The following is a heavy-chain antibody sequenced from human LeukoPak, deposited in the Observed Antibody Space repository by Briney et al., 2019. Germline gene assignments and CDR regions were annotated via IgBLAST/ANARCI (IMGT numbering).Heavy chain of an antibody. Sequence: KPSETLSLTCTVSGGSISSYYWSWIRQPPGKGLEWIGYIYYSGSTNYNPSLKSRVTISVDTSKNQFSLKLSSVTAADTAMYYCAAETRGIAVAGTMGFDHWGQGTLVTVSS. V-gene: IGHV4-59*01. D-gene: IGHD6-19*01. CDR2: IYYSGST. CDR1: GGSISSYY. J-gene: IGHJ4*02. CDR3: AAETRGIAVAGTMGFDH.